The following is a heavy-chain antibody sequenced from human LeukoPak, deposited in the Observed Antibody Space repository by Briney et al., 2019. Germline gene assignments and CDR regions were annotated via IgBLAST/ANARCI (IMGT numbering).Heavy chain of an antibody. CDR1: GGSISSSSYY. V-gene: IGHV4-39*01. CDR2: IYYSGST. D-gene: IGHD3-3*01. J-gene: IGHJ4*02. CDR3: ARLCYFWSDAYFDY. Sequence: PSETLSLTCTVSGGSISSSSYYWGWIRQPPGKGLEWIGSIYYSGSTYYNPSLKSRVTISVDTSKNQFSPKLSSVTAADTAVYYCARLCYFWSDAYFDYWGQGTLVTVSS.